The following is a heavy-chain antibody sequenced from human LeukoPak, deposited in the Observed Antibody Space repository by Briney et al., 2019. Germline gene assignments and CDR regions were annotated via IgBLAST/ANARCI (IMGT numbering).Heavy chain of an antibody. CDR2: IYHSGST. V-gene: IGHV4-4*02. J-gene: IGHJ5*02. CDR1: GGSISSSNW. D-gene: IGHD2-15*01. CDR3: ARLWGWYCSGGSCDNNWFDP. Sequence: PSETLSLTCAVSGGSISSSNWWSWVRQPPGKGLEWIGEIYHSGSTNYNPSLKSRVTISVDKSKNQFSLKLSSVTAADTAVYYCARLWGWYCSGGSCDNNWFDPWGQGTLVTVSS.